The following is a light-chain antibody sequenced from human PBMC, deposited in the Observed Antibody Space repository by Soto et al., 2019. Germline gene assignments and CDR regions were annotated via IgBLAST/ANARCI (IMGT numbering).Light chain of an antibody. V-gene: IGKV3-15*01. CDR1: QSVSSK. CDR3: QQYNNWPRT. CDR2: AAS. Sequence: EVVMTQSPATLSVSPGERATLSCRASQSVSSKLAWYQQKPGQAPRLLIFAASTWATGIPARFSGSGSGTEFTLTISSLQPEDFAVYYCQQYNNWPRTFGQGTKVDIK. J-gene: IGKJ1*01.